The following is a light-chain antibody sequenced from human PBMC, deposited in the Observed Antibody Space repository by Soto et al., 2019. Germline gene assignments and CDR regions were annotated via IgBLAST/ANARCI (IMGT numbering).Light chain of an antibody. CDR2: GAS. V-gene: IGKV3-15*01. Sequence: EIVMTQSPATLSVSPGERATLSCRASQSVSSNLAWYQQKPGQAPRLLIYGASTSATGIPARFSGSGSGTEFPLTISSLQSEDVADYYGQQYNHWPWTFGQGTKVEIK. CDR3: QQYNHWPWT. J-gene: IGKJ1*01. CDR1: QSVSSN.